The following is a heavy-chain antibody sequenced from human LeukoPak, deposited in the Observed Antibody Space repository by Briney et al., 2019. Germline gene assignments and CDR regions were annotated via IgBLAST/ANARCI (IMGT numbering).Heavy chain of an antibody. CDR2: INNDGSYA. Sequence: GGSLRLSCVASGFTFSSYWLHWVRQAPGKGLVWVSHINNDGSYATYAESVKGRFTISRDNAKNSLYLQMNSLRDEDTAVYCCAREEGSTETYYDFWSGYQKYYYYGMDVWGQGTTVTVSS. D-gene: IGHD3-3*01. V-gene: IGHV3-74*01. J-gene: IGHJ6*02. CDR3: AREEGSTETYYDFWSGYQKYYYYGMDV. CDR1: GFTFSSYW.